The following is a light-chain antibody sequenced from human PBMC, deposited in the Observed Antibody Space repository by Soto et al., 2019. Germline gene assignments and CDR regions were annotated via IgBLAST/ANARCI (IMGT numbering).Light chain of an antibody. V-gene: IGKV2-28*01. CDR3: MQALQTPYT. CDR1: QSLLHSNGYSY. J-gene: IGKJ2*01. Sequence: DIVMTQSPLSLPVTPAEPASISCRSSQSLLHSNGYSYLDWYLQKPGQSPQLLIYLGSNRASGVPDRFSGSGSGTDFTLKISRVEAEDVAIYYCMQALQTPYTFGQGTKLEIK. CDR2: LGS.